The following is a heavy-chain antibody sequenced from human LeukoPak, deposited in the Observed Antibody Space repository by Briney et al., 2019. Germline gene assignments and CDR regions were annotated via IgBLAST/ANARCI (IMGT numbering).Heavy chain of an antibody. CDR3: AREPGFGELFPYAFDI. D-gene: IGHD3-10*01. CDR1: GYTFTGYY. J-gene: IGHJ3*02. V-gene: IGHV1-69*04. CDR2: VLPVLGLS. Sequence: SVKVSCKASGYTFTGYYMHWVRQAPGQGLEWMGRVLPVLGLSKTAQNFQGRVTITADKSTTTAYMELSSLRSEDTAVYYCAREPGFGELFPYAFDIWGQGTVVTVSS.